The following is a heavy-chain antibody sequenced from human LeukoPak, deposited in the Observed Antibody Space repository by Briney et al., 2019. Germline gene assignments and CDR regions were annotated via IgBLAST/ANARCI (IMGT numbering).Heavy chain of an antibody. CDR3: AREKLSFFDSSGYFDY. D-gene: IGHD3-22*01. CDR1: GFSFSSYN. Sequence: GGSLRLSCAASGFSFSSYNMNWVRQAPGKGLEWVSFISSSGSAIHYADSVRGRFTISRDNAKNSLYLQMSRLRAEDTAVYYCAREKLSFFDSSGYFDYWGQGTLVTVSS. V-gene: IGHV3-48*03. J-gene: IGHJ4*02. CDR2: ISSSGSAI.